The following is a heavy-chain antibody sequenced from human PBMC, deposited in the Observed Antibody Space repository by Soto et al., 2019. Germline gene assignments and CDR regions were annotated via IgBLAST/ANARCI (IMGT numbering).Heavy chain of an antibody. J-gene: IGHJ4*02. CDR1: GGSITSSGYY. D-gene: IGHD2-2*01. CDR3: ERGGGSTKVDY. Sequence: QVQLQESGPGLVKPSQTLSLTCTVSGGSITSSGYYWNWIRQHPGGVLEWIGFTSNSGSTSYNPALKSRVTISVDTSSNQFSLTLKSVIAADAAVYYGERGGGSTKVDYWGQGTLVTVSP. V-gene: IGHV4-31*03. CDR2: TSNSGST.